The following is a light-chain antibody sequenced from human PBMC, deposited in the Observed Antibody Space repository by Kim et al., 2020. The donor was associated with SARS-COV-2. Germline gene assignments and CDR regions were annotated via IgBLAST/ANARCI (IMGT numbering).Light chain of an antibody. V-gene: IGKV1-5*01. J-gene: IGKJ1*01. CDR2: DAS. Sequence: DIQMTQSPSTLSAFVGDRVTITCRASQNINRWLAWYQQKPGKAPKVLIYDASILESGVPTRFSGSGSATEFTLTISSLQPDDFATYYCHQYNSYPWTFGQGTKVDIK. CDR1: QNINRW. CDR3: HQYNSYPWT.